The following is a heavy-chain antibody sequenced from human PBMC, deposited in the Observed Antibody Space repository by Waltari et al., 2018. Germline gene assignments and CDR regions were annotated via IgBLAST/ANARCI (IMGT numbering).Heavy chain of an antibody. Sequence: EVQLVESGGGLVQPGGSLRLSCAASGFTLSGIWLHWVRQVPGKGLVWVSRISGDGSTINYADSVKGRFTISRDTAKNTLYLQMNSLRAEDTAVYYCARGADLRGQGILVTVSS. V-gene: IGHV3-74*01. CDR2: ISGDGSTI. CDR1: GFTLSGIW. D-gene: IGHD3-3*01. J-gene: IGHJ4*02. CDR3: ARGADL.